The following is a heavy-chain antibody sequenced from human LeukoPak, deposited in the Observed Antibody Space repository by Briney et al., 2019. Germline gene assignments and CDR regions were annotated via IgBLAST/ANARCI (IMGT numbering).Heavy chain of an antibody. CDR1: GGSISSGDYY. Sequence: SETLSLTCTVSGGSISSGDYYWSWIRQPPGKGLEWIGEINHSGSTNYNPSLKSRVTISVDTSKNQFSLKLSSVTAADTAVYYCARGPYYYDSSGCLDYWGQGTLVTVSS. J-gene: IGHJ4*02. V-gene: IGHV4-39*07. D-gene: IGHD3-22*01. CDR2: INHSGST. CDR3: ARGPYYYDSSGCLDY.